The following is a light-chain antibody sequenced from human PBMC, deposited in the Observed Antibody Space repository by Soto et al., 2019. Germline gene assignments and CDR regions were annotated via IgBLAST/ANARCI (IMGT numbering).Light chain of an antibody. CDR1: RNVLYKSNNKNY. Sequence: DIVMTQSPDSLAVSLGERATINCKSSRNVLYKSNNKNYLAWYQQKPGQPPKLLIYWASTRESGVPDRFSGSGSGTDFTLTISSLQAEDVAVYYCQQHYSTPTFGQGTKVEIK. V-gene: IGKV4-1*01. CDR2: WAS. J-gene: IGKJ1*01. CDR3: QQHYSTPT.